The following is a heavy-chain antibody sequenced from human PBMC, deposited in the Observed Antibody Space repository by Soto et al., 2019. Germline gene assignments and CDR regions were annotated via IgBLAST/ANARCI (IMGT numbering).Heavy chain of an antibody. CDR3: VRDADETAIGPAPWLV. Sequence: PSETLSLTCAVSGGSISSRHWWGWVLPPPGTGLWSLGAIYHSGSTNYNSSLLSRITMSVDKSKNKFSVNLSSVTAADTAVYYCVRDADETAIGPAPWLVWGRGTMVTVSS. CDR1: GGSISSRHW. V-gene: IGHV4-4*02. D-gene: IGHD1-1*01. CDR2: IYHSGST. J-gene: IGHJ2*01.